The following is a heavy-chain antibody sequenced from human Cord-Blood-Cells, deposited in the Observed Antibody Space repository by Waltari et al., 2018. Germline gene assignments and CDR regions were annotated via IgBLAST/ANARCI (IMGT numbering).Heavy chain of an antibody. D-gene: IGHD1-26*01. CDR3: TLQGGATDY. CDR1: GFPFSGSA. Sequence: EVQLVESGGGLVQPGGSLNLSCAASGFPFSGSAMPWVRQASGKGLEWVGRIRSKANSYATAYAASVKGRFTISRDDSKNTAYLQMNSLKTEDTAVYYCTLQGGATDYWGQGTLVTVSS. CDR2: IRSKANSYAT. V-gene: IGHV3-73*01. J-gene: IGHJ4*02.